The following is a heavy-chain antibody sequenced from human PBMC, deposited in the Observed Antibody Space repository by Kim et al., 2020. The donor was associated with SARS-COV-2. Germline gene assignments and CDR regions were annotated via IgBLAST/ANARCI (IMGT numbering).Heavy chain of an antibody. J-gene: IGHJ6*02. D-gene: IGHD3-10*01. Sequence: GGSLRLSCAASGFTFSSYAMHWVRQAPGKGLEWVAVISYDGSNKYYADSVKGRFTISRDNSKITLYLQMNSLRAEDTAVYYCARDRKKYYYGSGSYPPLLENYYGMDVWGQGTTVTVSS. CDR3: ARDRKKYYYGSGSYPPLLENYYGMDV. V-gene: IGHV3-30*04. CDR1: GFTFSSYA. CDR2: ISYDGSNK.